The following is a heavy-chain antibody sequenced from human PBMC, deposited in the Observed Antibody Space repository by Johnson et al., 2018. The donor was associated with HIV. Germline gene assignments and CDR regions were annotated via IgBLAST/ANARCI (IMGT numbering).Heavy chain of an antibody. V-gene: IGHV3-30*02. J-gene: IGHJ3*02. D-gene: IGHD2-15*01. CDR3: AKSQGVVDPIDAFDI. CDR1: GFTFSSYG. CDR2: IRYDGSNK. Sequence: QVQLVESGGGVVQPGGSLRLSCAASGFTFSSYGMHWVRQAPGKGLEWVAFIRYDGSNKYYADSVKGRFTISRDNSKNTLYLQMKSLRVEDTAVYYCAKSQGVVDPIDAFDIWGQGTMVTVSS.